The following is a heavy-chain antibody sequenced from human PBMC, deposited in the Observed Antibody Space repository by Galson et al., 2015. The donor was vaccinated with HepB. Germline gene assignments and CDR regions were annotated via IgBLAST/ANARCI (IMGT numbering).Heavy chain of an antibody. D-gene: IGHD2-8*02. CDR2: IYWDDDK. CDR3: ARTYRALVGSSLLWASEVFHY. J-gene: IGHJ4*02. Sequence: PALVKPPQTLTLTCTFSGFSLHTSGVSVGWIRQPPGKALEWLALIYWDDDKTYNPSLSGRLTITKDTSKNQVVLTMTNMDPVDTATYYCARTYRALVGSSLLWASEVFHYWGQGTLVTVSS. CDR1: GFSLHTSGVS. V-gene: IGHV2-5*02.